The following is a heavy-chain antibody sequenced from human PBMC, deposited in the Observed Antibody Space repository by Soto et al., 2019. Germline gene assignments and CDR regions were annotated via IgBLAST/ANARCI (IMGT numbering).Heavy chain of an antibody. CDR1: GVSINSADFY. CDR3: ATQKSSSAAHSYGMDV. J-gene: IGHJ6*04. CDR2: IYHTGRT. Sequence: SETLSLTCTVSGVSINSADFYWSWIRQAPGKGLEWIGYIYHTGRTYYNPSLRSRVALAIGTSQNQFSLKLTSVDASDTAIYYCATQKSSSAAHSYGMDVWGVGTTVTVSS. D-gene: IGHD6-25*01. V-gene: IGHV4-30-4*01.